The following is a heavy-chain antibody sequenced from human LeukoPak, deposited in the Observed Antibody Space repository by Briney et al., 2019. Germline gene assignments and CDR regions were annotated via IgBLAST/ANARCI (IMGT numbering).Heavy chain of an antibody. D-gene: IGHD3-22*01. Sequence: GGSLRLSCAASGFTFSNAWMNWVRQAPGKGLEWVSSISTGSTYIYYADSVRGRFTISRDNAKNSLYLQMNSLRAEDTAVYYCATDQTNGYYYFDYWGQGTLVTVSS. CDR2: ISTGSTYI. V-gene: IGHV3-21*01. J-gene: IGHJ4*02. CDR1: GFTFSNAW. CDR3: ATDQTNGYYYFDY.